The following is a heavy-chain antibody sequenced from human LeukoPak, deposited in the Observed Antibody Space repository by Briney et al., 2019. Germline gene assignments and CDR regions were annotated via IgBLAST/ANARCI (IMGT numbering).Heavy chain of an antibody. CDR2: IIPIFGTA. CDR1: GGTFSSHA. V-gene: IGHV1-69*13. Sequence: GASVKVSCKASGGTFSSHAISWVRQAPGQGLEWMGGIIPIFGTANYAQKFQGRVTITADESTSTAYMELSSLRSEDTAVYYCARGGGPAADNWFDPWGQGTLVTVSS. D-gene: IGHD2-2*01. CDR3: ARGGGPAADNWFDP. J-gene: IGHJ5*02.